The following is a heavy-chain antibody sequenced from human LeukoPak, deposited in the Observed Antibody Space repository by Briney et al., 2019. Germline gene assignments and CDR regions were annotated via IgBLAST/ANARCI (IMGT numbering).Heavy chain of an antibody. CDR1: GDSVSSKNGA. CDR2: IYYRSKWYD. J-gene: IGHJ5*01. CDR3: TRDLGTSGWYTFDF. Sequence: SQTLPLTCAISGDSVSSKNGAWNWIRQSPSRGLEWLGRIYYRSKWYDEYADSVKGRVTISPDTSKNQFSLHVYSVTPEDTAVYYCTRDLGTSGWYTFDFWGQGTLVTVSS. V-gene: IGHV6-1*01. D-gene: IGHD6-19*01.